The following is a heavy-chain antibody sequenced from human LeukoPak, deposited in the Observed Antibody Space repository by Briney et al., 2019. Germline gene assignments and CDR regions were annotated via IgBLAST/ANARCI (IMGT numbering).Heavy chain of an antibody. CDR2: IIPIFGTA. CDR3: ARGPPNWGYDY. D-gene: IGHD7-27*01. Sequence: SVKVSCKASGGIFSSYAISWVRQAPGQGLEWMGGIIPIFGTANYAQKFQGRVTITADESTTTAYMELSSLRSDDTAVYYCARGPPNWGYDYWGPGTLVTVSS. V-gene: IGHV1-69*13. CDR1: GGIFSSYA. J-gene: IGHJ4*02.